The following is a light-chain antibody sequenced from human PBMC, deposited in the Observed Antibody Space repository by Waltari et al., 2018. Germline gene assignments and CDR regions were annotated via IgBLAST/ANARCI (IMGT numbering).Light chain of an antibody. J-gene: IGKJ1*01. CDR1: QSILYSSNDRNY. V-gene: IGKV4-1*01. CDR2: WAS. Sequence: DIVMTQSPDSLAVSLGERATINCKSSQSILYSSNDRNYLAWYQQKPGQPPKLLIYWASTRESGVRDRFSGSGSGTDFTLTISSLQAEDVAVYYCQQYYRSRTFGQGTKVEIK. CDR3: QQYYRSRT.